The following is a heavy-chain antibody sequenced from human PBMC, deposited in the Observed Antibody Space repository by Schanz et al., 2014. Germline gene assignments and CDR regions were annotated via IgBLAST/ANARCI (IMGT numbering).Heavy chain of an antibody. Sequence: QVQLVQSGAEVKPPGASVRVSCKASGYTYIAYDMHWVRQAPGQGLEWMGRIGPDSGSTTYAQKFQGRVTVTRDTSISTAYMELWRLGSEDTAMYYCAREKGHGYSGFSWGQGTLLAVSS. J-gene: IGHJ5*02. CDR3: AREKGHGYSGFS. CDR1: GYTYIAYD. D-gene: IGHD5-12*01. CDR2: IGPDSGST. V-gene: IGHV1-2*06.